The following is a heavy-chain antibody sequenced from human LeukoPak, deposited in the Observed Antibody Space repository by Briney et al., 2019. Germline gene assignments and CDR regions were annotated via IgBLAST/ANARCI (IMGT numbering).Heavy chain of an antibody. V-gene: IGHV1-2*02. CDR3: ARDGGGLNDIHADY. D-gene: IGHD3-9*01. CDR1: GYTFTGYY. J-gene: IGHJ4*02. Sequence: ASVKVSCKASGYTFTGYYKHWVRQAPGQGLEWMGWSNPNSGGTNYAQKFQGRVTMTRDTSISTAYMELSRLRSDDTAVYYCARDGGGLNDIHADYWGQGTLVTVSS. CDR2: SNPNSGGT.